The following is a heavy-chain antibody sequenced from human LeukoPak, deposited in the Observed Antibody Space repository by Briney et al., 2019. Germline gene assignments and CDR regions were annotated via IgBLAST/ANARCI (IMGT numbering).Heavy chain of an antibody. CDR3: AKDRTSVVTTGLDY. V-gene: IGHV3-23*01. CDR2: ISGGGRNT. J-gene: IGHJ4*02. D-gene: IGHD2-21*02. CDR1: GITFSSYV. Sequence: PGGSLRLSCAASGITFSSYVMSWVRQAPGKGLEWVSAISGGGRNTYYAASVKGRFTISRDNSKNMLHLQMNSLRAEDTAVYYCAKDRTSVVTTGLDYWGQGTLVTVSS.